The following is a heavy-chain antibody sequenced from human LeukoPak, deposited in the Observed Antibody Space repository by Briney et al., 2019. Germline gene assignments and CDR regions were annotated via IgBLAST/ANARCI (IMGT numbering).Heavy chain of an antibody. J-gene: IGHJ6*02. D-gene: IGHD1-26*01. CDR1: GFTFDDYG. CDR2: ISYDGSNK. Sequence: GGSLRLSCAASGFTFDDYGMSWVRQAPGKGLEWVAVISYDGSNKYYADSVKGRFTIPRDNSKNTLYLQMNSLRAEDTAVYYCARGGGGSYPPFLYGMDVWGQGTTVTVSS. V-gene: IGHV3-30*03. CDR3: ARGGGGSYPPFLYGMDV.